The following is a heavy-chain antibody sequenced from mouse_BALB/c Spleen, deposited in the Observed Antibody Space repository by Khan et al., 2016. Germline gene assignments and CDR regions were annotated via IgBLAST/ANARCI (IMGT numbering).Heavy chain of an antibody. J-gene: IGHJ3*01. D-gene: IGHD2-4*01. CDR1: GFTFSDYY. CDR2: ISDGGSYT. CDR3: AREGLRRGFAC. Sequence: VQLKESGGGLVKPGGSLKLSCAASGFTFSDYYMYWARQTPEKRLELVATISDGGSYTYYPDSGKGRFTISRDTAKNTLYLHMSSLKSEDTAMYCCAREGLRRGFACWGQGPLVTVSA. V-gene: IGHV5-4*02.